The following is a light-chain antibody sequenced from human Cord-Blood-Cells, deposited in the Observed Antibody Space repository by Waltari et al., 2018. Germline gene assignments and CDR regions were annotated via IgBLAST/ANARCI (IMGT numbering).Light chain of an antibody. CDR1: SSNIGRNT. Sequence: QSVLTQPPSASGTPGQRVTISCSGSSSNIGRNTVNWYQQLPGTAPKLLIYSNNQRPSGVPERFSGSKSGTSASLAISGLQSEDEADYYCAAWDDSLNGYVFGTGTKVTVL. V-gene: IGLV1-44*01. CDR2: SNN. CDR3: AAWDDSLNGYV. J-gene: IGLJ1*01.